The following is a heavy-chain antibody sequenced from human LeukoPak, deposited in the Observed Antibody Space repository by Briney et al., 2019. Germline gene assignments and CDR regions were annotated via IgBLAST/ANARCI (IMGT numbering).Heavy chain of an antibody. D-gene: IGHD3-16*01. J-gene: IGHJ6*03. CDR3: ASASESQYYYYYMDV. Sequence: SVKVSCKASGGTFSSYAISWVRQAPGQGLEWMGGIIPIFGTANYAQKFQGRVTTTADESTSTAYMELSSLRSEDTAVYYCASASESQYYYYYMDVWGKGTTVTVSS. CDR2: IIPIFGTA. V-gene: IGHV1-69*13. CDR1: GGTFSSYA.